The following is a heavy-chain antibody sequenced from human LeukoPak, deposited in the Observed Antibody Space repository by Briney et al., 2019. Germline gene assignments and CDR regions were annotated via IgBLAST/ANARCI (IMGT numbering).Heavy chain of an antibody. V-gene: IGHV3-15*01. Sequence: GGSLRLSYAASGFTFSNAWMSWVRQAPGKGLEWVGRIKSKTDGGTTDYAAPVKGRFTISRDDSKNTLYLQMNSLKTEDTAVYYCTTLYDFWSGYSHYWGQGTLVTVSS. CDR1: GFTFSNAW. CDR2: IKSKTDGGTT. D-gene: IGHD3-3*01. J-gene: IGHJ4*02. CDR3: TTLYDFWSGYSHY.